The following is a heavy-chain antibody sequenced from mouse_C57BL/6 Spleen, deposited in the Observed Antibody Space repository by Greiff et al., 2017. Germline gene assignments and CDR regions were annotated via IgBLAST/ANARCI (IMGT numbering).Heavy chain of an antibody. CDR1: GYAFSSSW. J-gene: IGHJ3*01. CDR2: IYPGDGDT. D-gene: IGHD4-1*01. CDR3: ATSPGTGFAY. Sequence: VKLQESGPELVKPGASVKISCKASGYAFSSSWMNWVKQRPGKGLEWIGRIYPGDGDTNYNGKFKGKATLTADNASSTAYMQLSRLTSEDSAVYFCATSPGTGFAYWGQGTLVTVSA. V-gene: IGHV1-82*01.